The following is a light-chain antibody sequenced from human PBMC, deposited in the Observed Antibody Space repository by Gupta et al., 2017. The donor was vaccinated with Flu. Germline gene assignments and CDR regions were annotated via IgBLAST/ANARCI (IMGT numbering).Light chain of an antibody. J-gene: IGLJ1*01. V-gene: IGLV3-19*01. CDR2: GKN. Sequence: QKVRITCQGDSLRTYYASWYQQKPGQAPVLVIYGKNNRPSGIPDRFSGSNSGNIASLTITGAQAEDEADYYCNSRDSSANHPSVFGTGTKVTVL. CDR1: SLRTYY. CDR3: NSRDSSANHPSV.